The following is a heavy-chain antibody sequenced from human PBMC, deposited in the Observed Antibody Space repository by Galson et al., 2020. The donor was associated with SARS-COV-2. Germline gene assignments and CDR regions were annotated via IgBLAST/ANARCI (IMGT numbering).Heavy chain of an antibody. CDR1: GFTFSSYA. CDR3: AREGSSTFAFGV. Sequence: GESLKTSFAASGFTFSSYAMHWVRQAPGKGLEGVAVISYDGSNKYYADSVKGRFTISRDNSKNTLYLQMNSLRAEDTAVYYCAREGSSTFAFGVWGQGNMVTVYS. CDR2: ISYDGSNK. V-gene: IGHV3-30*01. J-gene: IGHJ3*01. D-gene: IGHD2-2*01.